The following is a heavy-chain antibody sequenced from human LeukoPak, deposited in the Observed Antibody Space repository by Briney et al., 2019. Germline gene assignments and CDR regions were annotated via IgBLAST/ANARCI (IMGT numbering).Heavy chain of an antibody. V-gene: IGHV4-38-2*02. J-gene: IGHJ6*03. CDR2: IYHSGST. CDR3: ARDGYCSSTSCLGPGYYYYMDV. D-gene: IGHD2-2*03. CDR1: GYSISSGYY. Sequence: PSETLSLTCTVSGYSISSGYYWGWIRQPPGKGLEWIGSIYHSGSTYYNPSLKSRVTISVDTSKNQFSLKLSSVTAADTAMYYCARDGYCSSTSCLGPGYYYYMDVWGKGTTVTVSS.